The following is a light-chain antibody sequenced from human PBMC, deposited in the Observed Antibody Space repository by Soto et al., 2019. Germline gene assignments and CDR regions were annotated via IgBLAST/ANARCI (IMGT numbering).Light chain of an antibody. CDR1: SGDVGGYNY. CDR2: DVS. V-gene: IGLV2-14*03. Sequence: QSVLTQPASVSGSPGQSITISCTGTSGDVGGYNYVSWYQQHPGKAPKLMIYDVSDRPSGASNRFSGSKSGNTASLTISGLQAEDEADYYCTSYTNSGHHVFGTGTKLTVL. CDR3: TSYTNSGHHV. J-gene: IGLJ1*01.